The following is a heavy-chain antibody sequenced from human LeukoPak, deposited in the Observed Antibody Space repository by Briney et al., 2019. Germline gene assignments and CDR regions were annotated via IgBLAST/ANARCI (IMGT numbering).Heavy chain of an antibody. Sequence: KSSETLSLTCAVYGGSFSGYYWSWIRQPPGKGLEWIGEINHSGSTNYNPSLKSRVTISADTSKNQFSLKLSSVTAADTAVYYCARCAAVSFNWFDPWGQGTLVTVSS. CDR3: ARCAAVSFNWFDP. D-gene: IGHD6-25*01. CDR2: INHSGST. J-gene: IGHJ5*02. CDR1: GGSFSGYY. V-gene: IGHV4-34*01.